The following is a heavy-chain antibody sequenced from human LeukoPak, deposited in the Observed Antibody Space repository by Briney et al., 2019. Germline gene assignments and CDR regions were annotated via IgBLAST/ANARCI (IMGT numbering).Heavy chain of an antibody. V-gene: IGHV1-69*13. CDR3: AGVDTAMVNFDY. J-gene: IGHJ4*02. D-gene: IGHD5-18*01. CDR1: GGTFSSYA. CDR2: IIPIFGTA. Sequence: ASVKVSSKASGGTFSSYAISWVRQAPGQGLEWMGGIIPIFGTANYAQKFQGRVTITADESTSTAYMELSSLRSEDTAVYYCAGVDTAMVNFDYWGQGTLVTVPS.